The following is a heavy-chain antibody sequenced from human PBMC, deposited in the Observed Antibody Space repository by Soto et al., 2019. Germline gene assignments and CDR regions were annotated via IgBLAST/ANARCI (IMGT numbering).Heavy chain of an antibody. J-gene: IGHJ5*02. CDR3: STSSSGWPNWFDP. D-gene: IGHD6-19*01. CDR2: IHSGGT. CDR1: GDSISGSHYS. Sequence: LQLQESGSRLVKPSQTLSLTCAVSGDSISGSHYSWSWLRQPPGKGLEWIGYIHSGGTHYSTSLRSRVSISIDGSKNQFSLRLTSVTAADTAVYYCSTSSSGWPNWFDPWGQGTLVTVSS. V-gene: IGHV4-30-2*01.